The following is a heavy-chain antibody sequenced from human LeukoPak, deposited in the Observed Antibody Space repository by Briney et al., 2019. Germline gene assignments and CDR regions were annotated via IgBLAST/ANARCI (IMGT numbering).Heavy chain of an antibody. D-gene: IGHD6-19*01. CDR1: GYTFSNYG. CDR3: ARHSGSGWQALGY. J-gene: IGHJ4*02. Sequence: ASVKISCKASGYTFSNYGISWVRQAPGLGLEWMGWTSYNGNTNYAQKFQDRVTMTTDTSTTTAYMELRSLESDDTAVYYCARHSGSGWQALGYWGQGTLVTVSS. V-gene: IGHV1-18*04. CDR2: TSYNGNT.